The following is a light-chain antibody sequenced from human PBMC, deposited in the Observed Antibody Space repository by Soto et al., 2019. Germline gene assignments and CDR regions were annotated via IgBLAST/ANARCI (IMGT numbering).Light chain of an antibody. J-gene: IGKJ4*01. CDR2: AAS. Sequence: DIQMTQSPSSLSASVGDRVTITCRASQTISTYLNWYQQKPGKAPKLLIYAASTLQSGVPSRFSGSGSGTEFTLTISSLQPEDFATYYCQQLNSYLLTFGGGTKVEIK. CDR3: QQLNSYLLT. V-gene: IGKV1-9*01. CDR1: QTISTY.